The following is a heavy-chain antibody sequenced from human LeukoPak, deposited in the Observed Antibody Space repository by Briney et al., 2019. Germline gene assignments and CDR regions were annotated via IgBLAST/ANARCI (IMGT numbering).Heavy chain of an antibody. CDR2: FNPIFGSA. CDR1: GDSFGTYG. V-gene: IGHV1-69*05. J-gene: IGHJ4*02. CDR3: AEYCGGDCRFDY. Sequence: SVKVSCKASGDSFGTYGITWVRQALGQGLEWMGGFNPIFGSAQYAQKFQGRVTITMDVSARTVYMELSSLRSEDTAVYYCAEYCGGDCRFDYWGQGTLVTVSS. D-gene: IGHD2-21*02.